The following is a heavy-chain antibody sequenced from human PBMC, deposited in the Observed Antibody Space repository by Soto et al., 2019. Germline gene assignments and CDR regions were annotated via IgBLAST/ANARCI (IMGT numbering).Heavy chain of an antibody. V-gene: IGHV3-23*01. Sequence: GGSLILSCAASGFTFSSYAMSWVRQAPGKGLEWVSAISGSGGSTYYADSVKGRFTISRDNSKNTLYLQMNSLRAEDTAVYYCAKLGCGGNCSLGPVFDIWGQGTMVTGSS. CDR3: AKLGCGGNCSLGPVFDI. CDR1: GFTFSSYA. D-gene: IGHD2-21*01. J-gene: IGHJ3*02. CDR2: ISGSGGST.